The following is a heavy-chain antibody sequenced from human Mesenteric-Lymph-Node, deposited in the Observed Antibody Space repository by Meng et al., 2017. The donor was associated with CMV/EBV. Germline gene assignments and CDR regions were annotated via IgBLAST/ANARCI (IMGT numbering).Heavy chain of an antibody. Sequence: SETLSLTCIVSGDSISSTNYYWGWIRQPPGKGLEWIGNVYYNGDTYYNPSLKSRVTISIDTSKNQFSLKLRSVTAADTAVYYCARDLIVGDHFDYWGQGTLVTVSS. CDR1: GDSISSTNYY. D-gene: IGHD1-26*01. J-gene: IGHJ4*02. CDR2: VYYNGDT. CDR3: ARDLIVGDHFDY. V-gene: IGHV4-39*07.